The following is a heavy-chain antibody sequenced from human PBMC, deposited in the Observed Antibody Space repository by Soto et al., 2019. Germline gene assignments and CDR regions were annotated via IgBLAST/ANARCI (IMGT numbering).Heavy chain of an antibody. CDR1: GGTFASFT. V-gene: IGHV1-69*02. CDR2: IIPMLGIT. J-gene: IGHJ4*02. D-gene: IGHD4-4*01. CDR3: ARGRNSLPDY. Sequence: QVQLVQSGAEVKKPGSSVKVSCKASGGTFASFTISWVRQAPGQGLEWLGRIIPMLGITKSAQKFQGRVTITADTSTATAYMELSSLQSDDTAVYYCARGRNSLPDYWGQGSLVTVSS.